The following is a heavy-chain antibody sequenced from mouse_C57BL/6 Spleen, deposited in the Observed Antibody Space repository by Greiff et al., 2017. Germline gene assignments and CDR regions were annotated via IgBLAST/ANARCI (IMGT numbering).Heavy chain of an antibody. CDR1: GFTFSSYT. V-gene: IGHV5-9*01. CDR2: ISVGGGNT. CDR3: ARHGRTGTGWYFDV. D-gene: IGHD4-1*01. Sequence: EVQRVESGGGLVKPGGSLKLSCAASGFTFSSYTMSWVRQTPEKRLEWVATISVGGGNTYYPDSVKGRSTISRDNAKNTLYLQMSSLRSEDTALYYCARHGRTGTGWYFDVWGTGTTVTVSS. J-gene: IGHJ1*03.